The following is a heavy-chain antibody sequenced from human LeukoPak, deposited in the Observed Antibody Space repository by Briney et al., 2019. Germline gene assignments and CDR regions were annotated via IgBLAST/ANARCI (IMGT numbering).Heavy chain of an antibody. J-gene: IGHJ3*02. CDR3: ARVGYYDSSGYRPYDAFDI. Sequence: GGSLRLSCAASGFTFSSYEMNWVRQAPGKGLEWVSYISSSSSTIYYADSVKGRFTISRDNAKNSLYLQMNSLRAEDTAVYYCARVGYYDSSGYRPYDAFDIWGQGTMVTVSS. CDR2: ISSSSSTI. CDR1: GFTFSSYE. V-gene: IGHV3-48*01. D-gene: IGHD3-22*01.